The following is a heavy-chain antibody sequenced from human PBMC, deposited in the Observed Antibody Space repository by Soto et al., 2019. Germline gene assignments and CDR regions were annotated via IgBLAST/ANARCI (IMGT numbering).Heavy chain of an antibody. CDR1: GFTFTSSA. CDR3: AADRYYYDSSGPYDAFDI. V-gene: IGHV1-58*02. CDR2: IVVGSGNT. J-gene: IGHJ3*02. D-gene: IGHD3-22*01. Sequence: VASVKVSCKASGFTFTSSAMQWVRQARGQRLEWIGRIVVGSGNTNYAQKIQERDNITRDMSTSTAYIEMSSLRSEDTAVYYCAADRYYYDSSGPYDAFDIWGQGTMVTVSS.